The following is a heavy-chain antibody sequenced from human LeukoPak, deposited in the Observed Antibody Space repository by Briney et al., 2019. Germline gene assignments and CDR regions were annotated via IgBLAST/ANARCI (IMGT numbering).Heavy chain of an antibody. D-gene: IGHD3-3*01. V-gene: IGHV3-21*01. CDR3: ARGLSLPYDFWEKSWFDP. Sequence: GGSLRLSCAASGFTFSNYSMNWVRQAPGKGLEWVSSISSSSSYIYYADSVKGRFTISRDNAKNSLYLQMNSLRAEDTAVYYCARGLSLPYDFWEKSWFDPWGQGTLVTVSS. CDR2: ISSSSSYI. J-gene: IGHJ5*02. CDR1: GFTFSNYS.